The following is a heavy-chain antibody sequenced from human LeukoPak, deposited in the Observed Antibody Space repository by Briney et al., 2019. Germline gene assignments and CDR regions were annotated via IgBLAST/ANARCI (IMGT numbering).Heavy chain of an antibody. Sequence: GGSLRLSCAASGFTFSSYEMNWVRQAPGKGLEWGSYISSSGSTIYYADSVKGRFTISRDNAKNSLYLQMNSLRAEDTAVYYCARVLRFLRYFDYWGQGTLVTVSS. CDR2: ISSSGSTI. CDR3: ARVLRFLRYFDY. D-gene: IGHD3-3*01. CDR1: GFTFSSYE. V-gene: IGHV3-48*03. J-gene: IGHJ4*02.